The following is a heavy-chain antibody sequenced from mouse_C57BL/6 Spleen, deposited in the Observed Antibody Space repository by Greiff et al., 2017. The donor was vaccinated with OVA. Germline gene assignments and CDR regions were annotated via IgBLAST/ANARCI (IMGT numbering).Heavy chain of an antibody. D-gene: IGHD2-1*01. J-gene: IGHJ3*01. Sequence: EVQGVESGGGLVKPGGSLKLSCAASGFTFSSYAMSWVRQTPEKRLEWVATISDGGSYTYYPDNVKGRFTISRDNAKNNLYLQMSHLKSEDTAMYYCARRDGNYGAWFAYWGQGTLVTVSA. CDR2: ISDGGSYT. V-gene: IGHV5-4*01. CDR1: GFTFSSYA. CDR3: ARRDGNYGAWFAY.